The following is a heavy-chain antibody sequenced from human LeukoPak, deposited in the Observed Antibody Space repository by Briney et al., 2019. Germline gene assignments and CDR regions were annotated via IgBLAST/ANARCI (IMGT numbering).Heavy chain of an antibody. V-gene: IGHV4-59*01. CDR2: IYYRGST. CDR3: ARASYYYDSSGYPVIYFDY. D-gene: IGHD3-22*01. J-gene: IGHJ4*02. Sequence: PSETLSLTCTVSGGSISSYYWSWIRQPPGKGLEWIGYIYYRGSTNYNPSLKSRVTISVDTSKNQFSLKLSSVTAADTAVYYCARASYYYDSSGYPVIYFDYWGQGTLVTVSS. CDR1: GGSISSYY.